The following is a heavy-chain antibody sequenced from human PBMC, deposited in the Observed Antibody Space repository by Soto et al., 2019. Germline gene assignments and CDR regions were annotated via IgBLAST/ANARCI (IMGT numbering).Heavy chain of an antibody. CDR3: GRDKITGPFDY. CDR1: GGSFSGYY. V-gene: IGHV4-34*01. CDR2: INHSGST. J-gene: IGHJ4*02. Sequence: QVQLQQWGAGLLKPSETLSLTCAVYGGSFSGYYWTWIRQPPGTGLEWIGEINHSGSTNYNPSVKXXVTISVDTTKNQLYLKLPSVTGAVTAVYYCGRDKITGPFDYWGQGTVVTVSS. D-gene: IGHD2-8*02.